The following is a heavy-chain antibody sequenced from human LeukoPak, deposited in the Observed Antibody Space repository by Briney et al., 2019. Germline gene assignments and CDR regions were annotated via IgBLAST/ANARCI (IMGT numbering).Heavy chain of an antibody. CDR1: GFTFGSYN. J-gene: IGHJ4*02. D-gene: IGHD7-27*01. CDR2: ISSSSSYI. Sequence: GGSLRLSCAASGFTFGSYNMNWVRQAPGKGLEWVSPISSSSSYIYYADSVKGRFTISRDNAKNSLYLQMNSLRAEDTAVYYCAGSWGYYFDYWGQGTLVTVSS. V-gene: IGHV3-21*01. CDR3: AGSWGYYFDY.